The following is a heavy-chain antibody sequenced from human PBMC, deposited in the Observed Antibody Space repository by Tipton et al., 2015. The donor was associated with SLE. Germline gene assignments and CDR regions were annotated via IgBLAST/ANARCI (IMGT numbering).Heavy chain of an antibody. CDR2: IYYVDSG. D-gene: IGHD3-22*01. CDR3: AKNSSLRAFDV. Sequence: TLSLTCSVSGDSINNWSYYWGWLRQPPGKGLEWIRTIYYVDSGYYNPSLKSRVTISVDKSKNLFSLELTSVTAADTAMYFCAKNSSLRAFDVWGQGKMVTVSS. J-gene: IGHJ3*01. V-gene: IGHV4-39*01. CDR1: GDSINNWSYY.